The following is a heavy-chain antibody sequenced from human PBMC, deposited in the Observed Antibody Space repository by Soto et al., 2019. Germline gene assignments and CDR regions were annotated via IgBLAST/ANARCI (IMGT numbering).Heavy chain of an antibody. J-gene: IGHJ4*02. D-gene: IGHD6-13*01. CDR3: AKVSSSWYAGFFDL. CDR2: IYSGGDT. CDR1: GFSVSNDY. Sequence: GGSLRLSCAASGFSVSNDYMSWVRQAPGKGLEWVSVIYSGGDTYYADSVKGRFTIYRDNSMNTLYLQMNTLRVEDTAVYYCAKVSSSWYAGFFDLWGQGTLVTVSS. V-gene: IGHV3-53*01.